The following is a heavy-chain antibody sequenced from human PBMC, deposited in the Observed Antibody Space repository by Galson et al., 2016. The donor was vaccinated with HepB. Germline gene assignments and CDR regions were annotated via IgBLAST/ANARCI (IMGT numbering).Heavy chain of an antibody. CDR2: VYYIGGP. CDR1: GGSISGSTHY. D-gene: IGHD5-24*01. J-gene: IGHJ4*02. CDR3: ARAAKMATILSEAFDH. Sequence: SETLSLTCTVSGGSISGSTHYWGWIRLPPGKGLEWIATVYYIGGPYYNPSLKSRVSISLDTSKNQFSLKLSSVTAADTAVYYCARAAKMATILSEAFDHWGQGTLVTVSS. V-gene: IGHV4-39*07.